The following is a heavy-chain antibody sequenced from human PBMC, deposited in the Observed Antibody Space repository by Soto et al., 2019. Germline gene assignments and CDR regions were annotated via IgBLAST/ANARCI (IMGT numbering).Heavy chain of an antibody. CDR3: ARGVGIAARRIDY. D-gene: IGHD6-6*01. Sequence: SETLSLTCTVSCGSIRSGGYYWSCIRKHPGKGLEWIGYIYYSGSTYYNPSLKSRVTISVDTSKNQFSLKLSSVTAADTAVYYCARGVGIAARRIDYWGQGTLVTVSS. V-gene: IGHV4-31*03. J-gene: IGHJ4*02. CDR2: IYYSGST. CDR1: CGSIRSGGYY.